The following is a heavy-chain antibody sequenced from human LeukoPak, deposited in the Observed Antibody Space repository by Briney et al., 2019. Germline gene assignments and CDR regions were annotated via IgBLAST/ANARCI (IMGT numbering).Heavy chain of an antibody. CDR3: ARDNLDFWSGVHYFDY. D-gene: IGHD3-3*01. CDR2: ISGSGGTT. V-gene: IGHV3-23*01. J-gene: IGHJ4*02. Sequence: GGSLRLSCAASGFTFSTYAMSWVRQAPGKGLEWVSGISGSGGTTYYADSVKGRFTISKDKSKNTLYLQMNSLRAEDTAVYYCARDNLDFWSGVHYFDYWGQGTLVTVSS. CDR1: GFTFSTYA.